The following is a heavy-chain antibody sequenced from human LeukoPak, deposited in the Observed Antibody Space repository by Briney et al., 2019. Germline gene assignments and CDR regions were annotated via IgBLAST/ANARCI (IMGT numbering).Heavy chain of an antibody. J-gene: IGHJ4*02. Sequence: PGGSLRLSCAASGFTFSSYSMNWVRQAPGKGLEWVSSISSSSSYIYYADSVKGRFTISRDNSKNTLYLQMNSLRAEDTAVYYCAKELLRWYYAFDYWGQGTLVTVSS. CDR3: AKELLRWYYAFDY. CDR1: GFTFSSYS. CDR2: ISSSSSYI. V-gene: IGHV3-21*01. D-gene: IGHD4-23*01.